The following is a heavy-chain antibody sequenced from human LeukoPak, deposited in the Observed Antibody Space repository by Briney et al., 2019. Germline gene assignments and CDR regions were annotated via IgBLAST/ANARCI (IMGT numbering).Heavy chain of an antibody. D-gene: IGHD3-16*01. CDR3: ARVYAVGVSRGHFDY. Sequence: GGSLRLSCAASGFTFSSYWMHWVRQAPGKGLVWVSRINSDRSSTSYADSVKGRFTISRDNAKNTLYLQMNSLRAEDTAVYYCARVYAVGVSRGHFDYWGQGTLVTVSS. V-gene: IGHV3-74*01. CDR1: GFTFSSYW. J-gene: IGHJ4*02. CDR2: INSDRSST.